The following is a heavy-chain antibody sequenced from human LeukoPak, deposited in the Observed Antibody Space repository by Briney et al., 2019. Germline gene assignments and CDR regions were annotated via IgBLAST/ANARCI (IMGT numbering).Heavy chain of an antibody. J-gene: IGHJ4*02. CDR1: GGSISSSSYY. D-gene: IGHD3-22*01. V-gene: IGHV4-39*07. Sequence: PSETLSLTCTVSGGSISSSSYYWGWIRQPPGKGLEWIGTMYYSESTYYNPSLKSRVTISVDTSKNQFSLRLRSLTAADTAVYYCARADYYDSSAPFAYWGQGTLVTVSS. CDR2: MYYSEST. CDR3: ARADYYDSSAPFAY.